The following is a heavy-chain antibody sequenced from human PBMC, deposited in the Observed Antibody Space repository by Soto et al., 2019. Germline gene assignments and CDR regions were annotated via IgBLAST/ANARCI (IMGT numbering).Heavy chain of an antibody. J-gene: IGHJ4*02. CDR3: ARDSGYAYFDY. D-gene: IGHD1-1*01. Sequence: LRLSCAASGFSFIKYAMSWVRQAPGKGLEWIGYIYHSVSTYYNPSLKSRVTISVDRSKNQFSLKLSSVTAADTAVYYCARDSGYAYFDYWGQGTLVTVSS. V-gene: IGHV4-30-2*01. CDR1: GFSFIKYA. CDR2: IYHSVST.